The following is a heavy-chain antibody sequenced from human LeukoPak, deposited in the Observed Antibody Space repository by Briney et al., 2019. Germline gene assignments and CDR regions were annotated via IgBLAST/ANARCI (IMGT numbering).Heavy chain of an antibody. V-gene: IGHV4-30-2*01. J-gene: IGHJ3*02. D-gene: IGHD7-27*01. CDR2: IYHSGST. CDR1: GGSISSGGYS. Sequence: SETLSLTCTVSGGSISSGGYSWSWIRQPPGKGLEWIGYIYHSGSTYYNPSLKSRVTISVDRSKNQLSLKLSSVTAADTAVYCCARGSLGDAFDIWGQGTMVTVSS. CDR3: ARGSLGDAFDI.